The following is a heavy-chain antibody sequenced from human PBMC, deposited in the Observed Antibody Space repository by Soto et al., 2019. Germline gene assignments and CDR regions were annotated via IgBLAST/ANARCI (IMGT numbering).Heavy chain of an antibody. D-gene: IGHD6-13*01. CDR1: GGSISSSSYY. J-gene: IGHJ4*02. V-gene: IGHV4-39*01. Sequence: QLQLQESGPGLVKPSETLSLTCTVSGGSISSSSYYWGWIRQPPGKGLEWIGSIYYSGSTYYNPSPTGGVPLSGDTSKNQFPLKLGSGAAPDPGVYYRAGPRRGGGSQQLLDYWGQGTLVTVSS. CDR3: AGPRRGGGSQQLLDY. CDR2: IYYSGST.